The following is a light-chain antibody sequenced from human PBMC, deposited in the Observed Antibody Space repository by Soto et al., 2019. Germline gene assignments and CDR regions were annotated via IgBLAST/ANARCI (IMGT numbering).Light chain of an antibody. CDR3: QQYNNWPPWT. V-gene: IGKV3-15*01. Sequence: EIVMTQSPATLSVSPEEKATISCRASQSVSSNLAWYQQKPGQAPRLLIYGASTRATGIPARFSGSGSGTEFTLTISSLQSEDFAVYYCQQYNNWPPWTFGQGTKVDIK. CDR2: GAS. CDR1: QSVSSN. J-gene: IGKJ1*01.